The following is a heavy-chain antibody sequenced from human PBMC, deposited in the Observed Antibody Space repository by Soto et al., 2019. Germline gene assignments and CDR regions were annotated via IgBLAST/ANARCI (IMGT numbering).Heavy chain of an antibody. Sequence: ASVMVSCRASGFTFTSSAVQWVRQARGQRLEWIGWIVVGSGNTNYVQKFQERVTITRDMSTSTAYMELSSLRSEDTAVYYCAADLEMATTYYYGMDVWGQGTTVTVSS. CDR2: IVVGSGNT. D-gene: IGHD5-12*01. J-gene: IGHJ6*02. CDR3: AADLEMATTYYYGMDV. V-gene: IGHV1-58*01. CDR1: GFTFTSSA.